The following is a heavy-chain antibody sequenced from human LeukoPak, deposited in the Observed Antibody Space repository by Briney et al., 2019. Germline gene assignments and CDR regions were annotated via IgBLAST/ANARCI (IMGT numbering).Heavy chain of an antibody. CDR2: ISYDGSNK. CDR3: AKDLGGAFDI. V-gene: IGHV3-30*18. J-gene: IGHJ3*02. CDR1: GFTFSRYG. Sequence: GGSLRLSCAASGFTFSRYGIHWVRQAPGKGLEWVAVISYDGSNKYYADSVKGRFTISRDNSKNTLYLQMNSLRAEDTAVYYCAKDLGGAFDIWGQGTMVTVSS. D-gene: IGHD3-16*01.